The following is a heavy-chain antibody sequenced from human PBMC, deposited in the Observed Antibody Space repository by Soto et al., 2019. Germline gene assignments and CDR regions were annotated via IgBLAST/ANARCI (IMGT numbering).Heavy chain of an antibody. CDR1: GGSISSGGYY. CDR2: IYYSGST. D-gene: IGHD2-15*01. Sequence: SETLSLTCTVSGGSISSGGYYWSWIRQHPGKGLEWIGYIYYSGSTYYNPSLKSRVTISVDTSKNQFSLKLSSVTAADTAVYYCARERYCSGGSCYTYGMDVWGQGTTVTVS. CDR3: ARERYCSGGSCYTYGMDV. V-gene: IGHV4-31*03. J-gene: IGHJ6*02.